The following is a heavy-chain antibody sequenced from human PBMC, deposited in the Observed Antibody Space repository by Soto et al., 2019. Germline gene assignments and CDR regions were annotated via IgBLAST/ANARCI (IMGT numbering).Heavy chain of an antibody. CDR3: ASRFCSVAACYRAGYRVFDY. Sequence: EVQLVESGGGLVQPGGSLRLSCAASGYPFSRYWLTWVRQAPGKGLEWVANINEDGSETYYLDSVRGRFTTSRDNAENSLFLQKNSLRAEETAVYYCASRFCSVAACYRAGYRVFDYWGPGTVVTVSS. J-gene: IGHJ4*02. V-gene: IGHV3-7*01. CDR2: INEDGSET. CDR1: GYPFSRYW. D-gene: IGHD2-15*01.